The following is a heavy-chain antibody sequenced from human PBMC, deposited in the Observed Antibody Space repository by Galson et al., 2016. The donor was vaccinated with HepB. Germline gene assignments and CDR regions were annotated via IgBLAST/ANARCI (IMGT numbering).Heavy chain of an antibody. CDR2: INTDGTAS. J-gene: IGHJ4*02. Sequence: LRLSCAASGFTFSNYWINWVRQDPGKGLIWISRINTDGTASDYVDSLRGRFTISRDNAKNTVYLQMNSRRAEDTAVSYCVRDFLSGAYSDRGYWGQGTLVTVSS. D-gene: IGHD3-3*01. CDR3: VRDFLSGAYSDRGY. CDR1: GFTFSNYW. V-gene: IGHV3-74*01.